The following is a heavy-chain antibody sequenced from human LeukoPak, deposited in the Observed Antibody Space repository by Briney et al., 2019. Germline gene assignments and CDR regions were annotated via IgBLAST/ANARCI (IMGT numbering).Heavy chain of an antibody. Sequence: PGGSLRLSCAASGLTFSNYWMNWVRQAPGKGLEWVSAISGSGGSTYYADSVKGRFTISRDNSKNTLYLQMNSLRAEDTAVYYCAKLASGSYYRAWFDPWGQGTLVTVSS. CDR3: AKLASGSYYRAWFDP. J-gene: IGHJ5*02. CDR1: GLTFSNYW. D-gene: IGHD1-26*01. CDR2: ISGSGGST. V-gene: IGHV3-23*01.